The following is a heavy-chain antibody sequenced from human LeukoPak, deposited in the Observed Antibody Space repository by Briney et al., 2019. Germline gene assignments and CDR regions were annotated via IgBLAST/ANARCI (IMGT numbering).Heavy chain of an antibody. D-gene: IGHD1-26*01. CDR2: ISYDGSNK. Sequence: PGRSLRLSCAASGFTFSSYAMHWVRQAPGKGLEWVAVISYDGSNKYYADSVKGRFTISRDNSKNTLYLQMNSLRAEDTAVYYCARDASGSYPYYYYMDVWGKGTTVTVSS. CDR3: ARDASGSYPYYYYMDV. V-gene: IGHV3-30-3*01. J-gene: IGHJ6*03. CDR1: GFTFSSYA.